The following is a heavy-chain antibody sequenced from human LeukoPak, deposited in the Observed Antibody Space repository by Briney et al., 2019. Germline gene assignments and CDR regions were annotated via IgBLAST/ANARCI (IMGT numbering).Heavy chain of an antibody. D-gene: IGHD5-12*01. CDR3: ARDFGRYSGYDFDF. CDR2: INPNSGAT. J-gene: IGHJ4*02. Sequence: ASVKVSCRASGYTFTGYYMHWRRQAPGQGLEGRAWINPNSGATNYAPKFQGRVTLTRDTSSTTAYLELSRLRSDDTAVYYCARDFGRYSGYDFDFWGQGTLVTVSS. V-gene: IGHV1-2*02. CDR1: GYTFTGYY.